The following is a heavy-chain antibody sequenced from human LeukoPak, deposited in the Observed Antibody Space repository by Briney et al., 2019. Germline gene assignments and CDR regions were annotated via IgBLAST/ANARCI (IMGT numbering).Heavy chain of an antibody. CDR2: INPNSGGT. Sequence: ASVKVSCKASGGTFSSYAISWVRQAPGQGLEWMGWINPNSGGTNYAQKFQGRVTMTRDTSISTAYMELSRLRSDDTAVYYCASFGELVPYYYYYMDVWGKGTTVTVSS. CDR3: ASFGELVPYYYYYMDV. J-gene: IGHJ6*03. V-gene: IGHV1-2*02. D-gene: IGHD3-10*01. CDR1: GGTFSSYA.